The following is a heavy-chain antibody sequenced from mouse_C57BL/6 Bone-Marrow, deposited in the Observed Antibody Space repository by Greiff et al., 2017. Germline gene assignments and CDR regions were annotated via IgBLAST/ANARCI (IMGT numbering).Heavy chain of an antibody. CDR1: GFNIKDDY. V-gene: IGHV14-4*01. Sequence: EVMLVESGAELVRPGASVKLSCTASGFNIKDDYMHWVKQRPEQGLEWIGWIDPENGDTEYASKFQGKATITADTSSNPAYLQLSSLTSDDTAVYYCTTYYGNSAWFAYWGQGTLVTVSA. J-gene: IGHJ3*01. CDR3: TTYYGNSAWFAY. CDR2: IDPENGDT. D-gene: IGHD2-1*01.